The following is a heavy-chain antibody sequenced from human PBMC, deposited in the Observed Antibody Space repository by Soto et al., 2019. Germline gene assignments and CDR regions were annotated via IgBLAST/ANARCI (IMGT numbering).Heavy chain of an antibody. V-gene: IGHV3-30*03. CDR2: IAFDGSQE. CDR1: GFSYNTYG. CDR3: ATKVRVTNYLYYGMDV. Sequence: GGTLRLPCAASGFSYNTYGMHWVRQAPGKGLEWVAVIAFDGSQEFYGDSVRCRFTISRDNSKSTLFLQMKSLTPEDTAVYYCATKVRVTNYLYYGMDVWGQGTTVTVSS. J-gene: IGHJ6*02. D-gene: IGHD2-21*02.